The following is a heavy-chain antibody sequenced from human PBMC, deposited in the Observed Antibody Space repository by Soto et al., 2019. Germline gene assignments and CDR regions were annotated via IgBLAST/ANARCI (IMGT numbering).Heavy chain of an antibody. Sequence: QVQLQESGPGLVKPSETLSLTCTVSGGSVSSGSYYWSWIRQPPGKGLEWIGYIYYSGSTNYNPSLKSRVTISVDTSKNQFSLKLSSVPAADTAVYYCASFYSSSSSWFDPWGQGTLVTVSS. D-gene: IGHD6-6*01. V-gene: IGHV4-61*01. CDR3: ASFYSSSSSWFDP. CDR1: GGSVSSGSYY. J-gene: IGHJ5*02. CDR2: IYYSGST.